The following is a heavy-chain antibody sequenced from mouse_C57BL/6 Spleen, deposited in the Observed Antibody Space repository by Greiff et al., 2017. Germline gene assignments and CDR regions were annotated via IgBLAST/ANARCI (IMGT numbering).Heavy chain of an antibody. CDR1: GFTFSDAW. Sequence: EVKLEESGGGLVQPGGSMKLSCAASGFTFSDAWMDWVRQSPEKGLEWVAEIRNKANNHATYYAESVKGRFTISRDDSKSSVYLQRNSVRAEDTGIYYCTSHYYGSTYWYFDVWGTGTTVTVSS. D-gene: IGHD1-1*01. V-gene: IGHV6-6*01. CDR2: IRNKANNHAT. J-gene: IGHJ1*03. CDR3: TSHYYGSTYWYFDV.